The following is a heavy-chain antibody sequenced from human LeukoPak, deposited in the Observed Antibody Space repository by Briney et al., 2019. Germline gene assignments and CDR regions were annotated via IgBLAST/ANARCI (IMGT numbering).Heavy chain of an antibody. Sequence: SETLSLTCTVSVASISSSSYYWGWIRQPPGKGLEWIGSIYYSGSTYYNPSLKSRVTISVDTSKNQFSLKLSSVTAADTAVYYCARQSGYYRYYFDYWGQGTLVTVSS. CDR2: IYYSGST. CDR1: VASISSSSYY. V-gene: IGHV4-39*01. CDR3: ARQSGYYRYYFDY. J-gene: IGHJ4*02. D-gene: IGHD3-22*01.